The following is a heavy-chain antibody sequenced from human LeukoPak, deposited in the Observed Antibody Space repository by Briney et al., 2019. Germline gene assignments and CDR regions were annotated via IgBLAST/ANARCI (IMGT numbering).Heavy chain of an antibody. CDR2: IYYSGST. CDR3: ARHRPDYDILTGRFDP. Sequence: SETLSLTCTVSGGSISSYYWSWIRQPPGKGLEWIGSIYYSGSTYYNPSLKSRVTISVDTSKNQFSLKLSSVTAADTAVYYCARHRPDYDILTGRFDPWGQGTLVTVSS. CDR1: GGSISSYY. D-gene: IGHD3-9*01. J-gene: IGHJ5*02. V-gene: IGHV4-59*05.